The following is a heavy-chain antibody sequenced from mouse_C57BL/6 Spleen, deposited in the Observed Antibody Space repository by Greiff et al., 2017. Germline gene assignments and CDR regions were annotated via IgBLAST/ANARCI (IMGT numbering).Heavy chain of an antibody. J-gene: IGHJ2*01. CDR1: GYTFTSYW. V-gene: IGHV1-55*01. D-gene: IGHD1-1*01. CDR3: AREGSHYYFDY. Sequence: QVQLKQSGAELVKPGASVKMSCEASGYTFTSYWITWVKQRPGQGLEWIGDIYPGSGSTNYNEKFKSKATLTVDTSSSTAYMQLSSLTSEDSAVYYCAREGSHYYFDYWGQGTALTVSS. CDR2: IYPGSGST.